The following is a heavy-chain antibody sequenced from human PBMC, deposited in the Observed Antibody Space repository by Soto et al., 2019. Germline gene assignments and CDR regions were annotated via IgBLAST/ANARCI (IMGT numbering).Heavy chain of an antibody. CDR1: GGTFSSYA. Sequence: QVQLVQSGAEVKKTGSSVKVSCKASGGTFSSYAISWVRQAPGQGLEWMGGIIPIFGTANYAQKFQGRVTITADESTSTAYMELSSLRSEDTAVYYCARDLEVARGRWFDPWVQGTLVTVSS. V-gene: IGHV1-69*01. CDR3: ARDLEVARGRWFDP. J-gene: IGHJ5*02. CDR2: IIPIFGTA. D-gene: IGHD2-21*01.